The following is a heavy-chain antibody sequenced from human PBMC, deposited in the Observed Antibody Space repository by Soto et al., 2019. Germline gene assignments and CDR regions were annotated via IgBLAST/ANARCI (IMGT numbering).Heavy chain of an antibody. V-gene: IGHV4-59*01. Sequence: SETLSLTCTVSGGSISSYYWSWIRQPPGKGLEWIGYIYYSGSTNYNPSLKSRVTISVDTSKNQFSLKLSSVTAADTAVYYCARGDCGGDCYYYYYGMDVWGQGTTVTVSS. CDR2: IYYSGST. CDR1: GGSISSYY. CDR3: ARGDCGGDCYYYYYGMDV. D-gene: IGHD2-21*02. J-gene: IGHJ6*02.